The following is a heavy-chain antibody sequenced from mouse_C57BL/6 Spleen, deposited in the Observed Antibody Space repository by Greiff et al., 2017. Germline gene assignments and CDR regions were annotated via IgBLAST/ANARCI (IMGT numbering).Heavy chain of an antibody. Sequence: VQLQQSGAELVMPGASVKLSCKASGYTFTSYWMHWVKQRPGQGLEWIGEIDPSDSYTNYNQKFKGKSTLTVDKSSSTAYMQLSSLTSEDSAVYYCARSGDGSSYWYFDVWGTGTTVTVSS. CDR1: GYTFTSYW. CDR3: ARSGDGSSYWYFDV. V-gene: IGHV1-69*01. CDR2: IDPSDSYT. J-gene: IGHJ1*03. D-gene: IGHD2-3*01.